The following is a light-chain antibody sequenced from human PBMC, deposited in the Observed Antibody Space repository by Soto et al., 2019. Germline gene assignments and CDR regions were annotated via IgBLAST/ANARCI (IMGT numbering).Light chain of an antibody. CDR2: DAS. CDR3: QQYNSYV. Sequence: EIVLTQSPATLSFSPGGRAPLSCTASQNVYTYFSWYQQKPGQAPRLLIYDASTRATAIPARFSGSGSGTDFTLTISSLQPEDFATYYCQQYNSYVFGPGTKVDIK. V-gene: IGKV3-11*01. J-gene: IGKJ3*01. CDR1: QNVYTY.